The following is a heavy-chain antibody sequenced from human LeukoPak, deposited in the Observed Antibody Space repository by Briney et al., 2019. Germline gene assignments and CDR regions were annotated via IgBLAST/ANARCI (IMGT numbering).Heavy chain of an antibody. CDR3: ARYREYCSGGSCYPLAFDI. J-gene: IGHJ3*02. Sequence: ASETLSLTCTVSGGSISSYYWSWIRQPPGKGLEWIGYIYYSGSTNYNPSLKSRVTISVDTSKNQFSLKLSSVTAADTAVYYCARYREYCSGGSCYPLAFDIWGQGTMVTVSS. CDR1: GGSISSYY. V-gene: IGHV4-59*01. D-gene: IGHD2-15*01. CDR2: IYYSGST.